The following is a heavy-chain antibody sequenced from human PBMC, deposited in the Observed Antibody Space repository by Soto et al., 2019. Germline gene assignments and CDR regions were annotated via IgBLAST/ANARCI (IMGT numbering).Heavy chain of an antibody. CDR2: IKQDGSEK. D-gene: IGHD3-10*01. Sequence: GGSMRLSSAASGFTFSSYWMSWVCQAPGKGLEWVANIKQDGSEKYYVDSVKGRFTISRDNAKNSLYLQMNSLRAEDTAVYYCARPDLRFGLDYWGQGTLVTVSS. V-gene: IGHV3-7*01. J-gene: IGHJ4*02. CDR1: GFTFSSYW. CDR3: ARPDLRFGLDY.